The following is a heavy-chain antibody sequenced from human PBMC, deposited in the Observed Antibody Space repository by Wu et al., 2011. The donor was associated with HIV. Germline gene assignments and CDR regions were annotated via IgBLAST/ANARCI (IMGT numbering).Heavy chain of an antibody. V-gene: IGHV1-69*13. CDR3: ATTSVVPSAIRSFHMDV. Sequence: VQLVQSGAEVKKPGSSINVSCKTSGDTFNKYAITWVRQAPRQGLEWMGRIIPVFGTTTYAQKFQGRVAITADLSTHTAYMELGSLTSEDTAIYYCATTSVVPSAIRSFHMDVWGKGTSVTVSS. D-gene: IGHD1/OR15-1a*01. CDR2: IIPVFGTT. J-gene: IGHJ6*03. CDR1: GDTFNKYA.